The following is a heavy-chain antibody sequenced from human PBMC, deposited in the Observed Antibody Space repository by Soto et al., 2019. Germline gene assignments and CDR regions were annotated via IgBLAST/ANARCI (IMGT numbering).Heavy chain of an antibody. CDR3: IKASTVTGVGGYR. CDR1: GFAFSSYW. V-gene: IGHV3-74*03. CDR2: ISSDGRNT. J-gene: IGHJ5*02. D-gene: IGHD6-19*01. Sequence: EVQLVESGGGLVQPGGSLRLSCAASGFAFSSYWMHWVRQPPGKGPVWVSRISSDGRNTTYADPVKGRFTISRDNAKNTLHLQMTSLTDDDTPVYYCIKASTVTGVGGYRWGQGTLVTVSS.